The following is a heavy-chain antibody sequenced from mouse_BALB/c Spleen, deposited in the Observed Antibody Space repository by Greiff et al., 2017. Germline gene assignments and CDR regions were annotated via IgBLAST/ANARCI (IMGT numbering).Heavy chain of an antibody. V-gene: IGHV1S81*02. CDR2: INPSNGGT. Sequence: QVQLQQSGAELVKPGASVKLSCKASGYTFTSYYMYWVKQRPGQGLEWIGEINPSNGGTNFNEKFKSKATLTVDKSSSTAYMQLSSLTSEDSAVYYCTRSLYYGSSPWFAYWGQGTLVTVSA. CDR1: GYTFTSYY. CDR3: TRSLYYGSSPWFAY. D-gene: IGHD1-1*01. J-gene: IGHJ3*01.